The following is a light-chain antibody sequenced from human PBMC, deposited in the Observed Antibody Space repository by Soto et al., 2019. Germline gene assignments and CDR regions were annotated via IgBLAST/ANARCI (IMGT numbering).Light chain of an antibody. V-gene: IGLV2-14*01. CDR3: SLYPDSSHSV. Sequence: QSVLTQPASVSGSPGQSSTISCTGTSSDLAIYNYVSWYQQQPGKAPNLMIYQVTNRPSGVSNRFSGSRSGNTASLTISGLQSEDQADYYCSLYPDSSHSVFGTGTKVTVL. CDR2: QVT. CDR1: SSDLAIYNY. J-gene: IGLJ1*01.